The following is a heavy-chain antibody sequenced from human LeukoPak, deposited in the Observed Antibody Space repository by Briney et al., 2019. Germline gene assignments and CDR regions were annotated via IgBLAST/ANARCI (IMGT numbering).Heavy chain of an antibody. CDR1: GYTFTSYA. D-gene: IGHD3-22*01. CDR3: ARALYYYDSSGYPERGYYFDY. Sequence: ASVKVPCKASGYTFTSYAMHWVRPAPGQRLEWMGWINAGNGNTKYSQKFQGRVTITRDTSASTAYMELSSLRSEDTAVYYCARALYYYDSSGYPERGYYFDYWGQGTLVTVSS. J-gene: IGHJ4*02. CDR2: INAGNGNT. V-gene: IGHV1-3*01.